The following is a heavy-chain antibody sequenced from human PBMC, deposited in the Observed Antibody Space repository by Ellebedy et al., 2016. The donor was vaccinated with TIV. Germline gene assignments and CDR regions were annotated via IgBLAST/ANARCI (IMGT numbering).Heavy chain of an antibody. CDR3: ARGQAVSGHWYFDL. CDR1: GFTFSSYT. J-gene: IGHJ2*01. V-gene: IGHV3-30*04. D-gene: IGHD6-19*01. Sequence: GESLKISCAASGFTFSSYTIHWVRQAPGKGLEWVTVISYDPTTKYYADSVKGRFTISRDNPKNTLYLQMNSLRPEDTALYYCARGQAVSGHWYFDLWGRGTLVTVSS. CDR2: ISYDPTTK.